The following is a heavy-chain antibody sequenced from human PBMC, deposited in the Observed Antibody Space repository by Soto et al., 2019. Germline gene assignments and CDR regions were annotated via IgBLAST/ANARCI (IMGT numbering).Heavy chain of an antibody. Sequence: PSETLSLTCTVSGGSISSYYWSWIRQPPGKGLEWIGYIYYSGSTNYNPSLKSRVTISVDTSKNQFSLKLSSVTAADTAVYYCASGFNYGDYDYWGQGTLVTVSS. CDR2: IYYSGST. D-gene: IGHD4-17*01. CDR1: GGSISSYY. J-gene: IGHJ4*02. V-gene: IGHV4-59*01. CDR3: ASGFNYGDYDY.